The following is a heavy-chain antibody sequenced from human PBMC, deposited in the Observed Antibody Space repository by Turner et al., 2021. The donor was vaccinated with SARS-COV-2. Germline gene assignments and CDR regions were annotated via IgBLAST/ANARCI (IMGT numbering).Heavy chain of an antibody. J-gene: IGHJ5*02. D-gene: IGHD3-22*01. CDR2: IYYSGST. CDR3: AREVFGLLRYYNWFDP. Sequence: QVQLQESGPGLVKRSQTLSFTCTVSGGSISSGNYYWSWIRQHPGKGLEWIGYIYYSGSTYYNPSLKSRVTISVDTSKNQFSLKLSSVTAADTAVYYCAREVFGLLRYYNWFDPWGQGTLVTVSS. V-gene: IGHV4-31*03. CDR1: GGSISSGNYY.